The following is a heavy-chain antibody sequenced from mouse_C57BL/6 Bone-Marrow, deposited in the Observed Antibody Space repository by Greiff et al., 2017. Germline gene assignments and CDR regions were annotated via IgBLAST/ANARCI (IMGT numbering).Heavy chain of an antibody. CDR2: IDPSDSYT. CDR1: GYTFTSYW. Sequence: QVQLQQPGAELVKPGASVKLSCKASGYTFTSYWMQWVKQRPGQGLEWIGEIDPSDSYTNYNQKFKGKATLTVDTSSSTAYMQLSSLTSEDSAVYDCAREGDYDGYAMDYWGQGTSVTVSS. V-gene: IGHV1-50*01. CDR3: AREGDYDGYAMDY. D-gene: IGHD2-4*01. J-gene: IGHJ4*01.